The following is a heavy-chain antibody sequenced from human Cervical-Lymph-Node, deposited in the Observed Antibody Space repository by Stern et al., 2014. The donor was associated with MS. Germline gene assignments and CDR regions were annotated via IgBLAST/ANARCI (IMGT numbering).Heavy chain of an antibody. J-gene: IGHJ3*02. Sequence: QVTLKESGPTLVKPTQTLTLTCTFSGFSLSTSGVGVGWIRQPPGKALEWLALIYWGDEKRYSPSLKSRLTITKDTSKNQVVLTMTNMDPVDTATYYCAHLNYCSGGSCYSEKDDAFDIWGQGTMVTVSS. CDR3: AHLNYCSGGSCYSEKDDAFDI. CDR1: GFSLSTSGVG. CDR2: IYWGDEK. V-gene: IGHV2-5*02. D-gene: IGHD2-15*01.